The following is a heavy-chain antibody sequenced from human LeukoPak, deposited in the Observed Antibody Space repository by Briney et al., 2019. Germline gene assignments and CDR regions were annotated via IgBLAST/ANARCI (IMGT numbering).Heavy chain of an antibody. CDR2: IIPIFGTA. J-gene: IGHJ6*02. D-gene: IGHD6-19*01. V-gene: IGHV1-69*05. CDR1: GGTFSSYA. Sequence: GSSVKVSCKASGGTFSSYAISWVRQAPGQGLEWMGGIIPIFGTANYAQKFQGRVTMTRDTSTSTVYMELSSLRSEDTAVYYCARGEDVAGDYNYYYGMDVWGQGTTVTVSS. CDR3: ARGEDVAGDYNYYYGMDV.